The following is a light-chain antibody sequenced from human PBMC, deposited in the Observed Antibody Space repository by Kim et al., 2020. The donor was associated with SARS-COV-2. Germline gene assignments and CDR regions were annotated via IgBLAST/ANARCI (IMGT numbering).Light chain of an antibody. V-gene: IGLV2-14*03. CDR1: SSDIGGYNY. CDR2: DVT. Sequence: QSVLTQPASVSGSPGQSITISCTGTSSDIGGYNYVSWYQQHPGKAPKLMIYDVTNRPSGVSDRFSGSKSGNTASLTISGLQAEDEGDYYCSSYTGTSTLFGGGTQLTVL. J-gene: IGLJ2*01. CDR3: SSYTGTSTL.